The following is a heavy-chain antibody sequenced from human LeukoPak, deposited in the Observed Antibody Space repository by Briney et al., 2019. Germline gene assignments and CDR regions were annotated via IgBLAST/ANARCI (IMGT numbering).Heavy chain of an antibody. Sequence: GGSLTLSCAASGFTFSDYYMSWIRQAPGKGLVWVSYISSSGSTIYYADSVKGRFTIYRDNAKNSLYLQMNSLRAEDTAVYYCARIEYSSSYIDYWGQGTLVTVSS. V-gene: IGHV3-11*01. CDR1: GFTFSDYY. CDR2: ISSSGSTI. CDR3: ARIEYSSSYIDY. D-gene: IGHD6-6*01. J-gene: IGHJ4*02.